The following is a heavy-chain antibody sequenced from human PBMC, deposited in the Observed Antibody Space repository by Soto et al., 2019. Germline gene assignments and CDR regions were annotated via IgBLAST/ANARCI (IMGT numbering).Heavy chain of an antibody. J-gene: IGHJ4*02. CDR3: ARLPRPGYYSEGFFDY. CDR2: IDPSDSYT. V-gene: IGHV5-10-1*01. D-gene: IGHD3-22*01. CDR1: GYSLTIYC. Sequence: PGESLKSSGKGSGYSLTIYCISWVLQMPWKGLEWMGRIDPSDSYTNYSPSFQGHVTISADKSTSTAYLQWSSLKASDTAMYYCARLPRPGYYSEGFFDYWGQGTLVTVSS.